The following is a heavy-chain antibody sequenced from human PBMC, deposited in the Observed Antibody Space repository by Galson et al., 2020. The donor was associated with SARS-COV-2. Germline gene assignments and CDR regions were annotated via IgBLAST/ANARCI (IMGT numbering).Heavy chain of an antibody. CDR3: TRSDVSYYVRSGYLRDPRFDY. D-gene: IGHD3-22*01. J-gene: IGHJ4*02. CDR1: GFTFSGSA. V-gene: IGHV3-73*01. Sequence: GESLKISCAASGFTFSGSAMHWVRQASGKGLEWVGRIRSKANSYATAYAASVKGRFTISRDDSKNTAYLQMNSLKTEDTAVYYCTRSDVSYYVRSGYLRDPRFDYWGQGTLVTVSS. CDR2: IRSKANSYAT.